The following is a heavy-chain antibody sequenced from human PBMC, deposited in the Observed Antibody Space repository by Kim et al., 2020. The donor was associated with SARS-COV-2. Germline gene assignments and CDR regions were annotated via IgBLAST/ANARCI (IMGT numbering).Heavy chain of an antibody. J-gene: IGHJ4*02. D-gene: IGHD6-19*01. CDR2: T. CDR3: AREAVAGSFDY. V-gene: IGHV1-3*01. Sequence: TRYTQKVQGRVSITRDTSATTAYLELSGLISEDTAVYYCAREAVAGSFDYWGQGTLVTVSS.